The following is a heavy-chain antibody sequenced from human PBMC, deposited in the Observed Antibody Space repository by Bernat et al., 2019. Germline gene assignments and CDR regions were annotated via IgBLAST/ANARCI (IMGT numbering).Heavy chain of an antibody. V-gene: IGHV3-33*01. CDR2: IWYDGSKK. J-gene: IGHJ4*02. CDR1: GYTFSSYG. D-gene: IGHD4-17*01. Sequence: QVQLVESGGGVVQPGRSLRLSCVASGYTFSSYGMHWVRQSPGRGLEWVAVIWYDGSKKYYADSVEGRFTISRDDSKNTLYLQMNSLRAEDTAVYYCARDPSAVTNYFYFDYWGQGTLVTVSS. CDR3: ARDPSAVTNYFYFDY.